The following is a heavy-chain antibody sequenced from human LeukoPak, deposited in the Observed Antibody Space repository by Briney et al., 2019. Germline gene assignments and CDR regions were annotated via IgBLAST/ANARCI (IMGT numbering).Heavy chain of an antibody. V-gene: IGHV3-11*01. D-gene: IGHD3-10*01. CDR1: GFTFTDYY. CDR2: ISSSGSTI. J-gene: IGHJ4*02. CDR3: ASPDMVQGVIYY. Sequence: GRSLRLSCAASGFTFTDYYMSWIRQAPGKGLEWVSYISSSGSTIYYADSVKGRFTISRDNAKNSLYLQMNSLRAEDTAVYYCASPDMVQGVIYYWGQGTLVTVSS.